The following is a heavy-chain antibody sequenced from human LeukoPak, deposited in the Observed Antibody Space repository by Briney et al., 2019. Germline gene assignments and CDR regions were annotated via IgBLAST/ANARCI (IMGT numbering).Heavy chain of an antibody. CDR3: ARDLPIFGGVRTGYYYYMDV. CDR2: ISAYNGNT. J-gene: IGHJ6*03. Sequence: ASVKVSCKASGGTFSSYAISWVRQAPGQGLEWMGWISAYNGNTNYAQKLQGRVTMTTDTSTSTAYMELRSLRSDDTAVYYCARDLPIFGGVRTGYYYYMDVWGKGTTVTVSS. V-gene: IGHV1-18*01. CDR1: GGTFSSYA. D-gene: IGHD3-3*01.